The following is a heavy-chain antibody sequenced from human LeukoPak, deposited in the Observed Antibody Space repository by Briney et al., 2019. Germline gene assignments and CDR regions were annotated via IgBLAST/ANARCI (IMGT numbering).Heavy chain of an antibody. CDR1: GFTFSSYE. V-gene: IGHV3-15*01. CDR2: IKSKTDGGTT. D-gene: IGHD3-22*01. J-gene: IGHJ3*02. CDR3: TTDPNNGYYFHDAFDI. Sequence: GGSLRLSCAASGFTFSSYEINWVRQAPGKGLEWVGRIKSKTDGGTTDYAAPVKGRFTISRDDSKNTLYLQMNSLKTEDTAVYYCTTDPNNGYYFHDAFDIWGQGTMVTVSS.